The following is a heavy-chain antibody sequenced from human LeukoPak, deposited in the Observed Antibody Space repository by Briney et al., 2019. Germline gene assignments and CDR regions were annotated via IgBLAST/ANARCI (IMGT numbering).Heavy chain of an antibody. Sequence: GGSLRLSCAASGISVSNDYMSWVRQAPGKGLEWVSAISGSGGSTYYADSVKGRFTISRDNSKNTLYLQMNSLRAEDTAVYYCANDASSSGIFYWGQGTLVTVSS. CDR1: GISVSNDY. CDR3: ANDASSSGIFY. D-gene: IGHD3-10*01. V-gene: IGHV3-23*01. J-gene: IGHJ4*02. CDR2: ISGSGGST.